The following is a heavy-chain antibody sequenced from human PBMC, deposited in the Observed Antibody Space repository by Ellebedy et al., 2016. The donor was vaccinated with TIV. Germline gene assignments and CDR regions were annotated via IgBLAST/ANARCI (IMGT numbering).Heavy chain of an antibody. CDR2: INSDASST. V-gene: IGHV3-23*03. CDR1: GFTFGSFA. D-gene: IGHD3-16*01. J-gene: IGHJ4*02. CDR3: AIGSSSGFNYDRVGFEY. Sequence: GESLKISCAASGFTFGSFAMHWVRQPSGKGLEWLSVINSDASSTYHANSVKGRFTITRDNSKNTLYLQMNRLRTEDTAVYYCAIGSSSGFNYDRVGFEYWGQGTLVTVSP.